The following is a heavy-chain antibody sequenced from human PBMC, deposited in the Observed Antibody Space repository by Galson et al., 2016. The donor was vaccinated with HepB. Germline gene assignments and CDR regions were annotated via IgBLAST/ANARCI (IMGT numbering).Heavy chain of an antibody. CDR2: IIPIFGTS. D-gene: IGHD2-15*01. CDR3: AREGDCGGGSCFGY. V-gene: IGHV1-69*05. J-gene: IGHJ4*02. Sequence: SVKVSCKASGGTFTSYAISWVRQAPGQGLEWMGGIIPIFGTSNYAQKFQGRVTMIRDTSTRIVYMELSSLRSEDTAVYYCAREGDCGGGSCFGYWGQGTLVTVSS. CDR1: GGTFTSYA.